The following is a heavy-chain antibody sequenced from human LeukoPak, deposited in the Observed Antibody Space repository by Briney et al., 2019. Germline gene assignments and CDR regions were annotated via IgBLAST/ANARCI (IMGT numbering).Heavy chain of an antibody. V-gene: IGHV3-48*03. CDR1: GITFCSYE. Sequence: QRGGSLRLSXAASGITFCSYEMNWVRQAPGKGLEWVSYISSSGSTIYYADSVKGRITISSDNDKNSLYLQMNSLRAEDTAVYYCARVSSDRTYSSGWYMRGYFDYWGQGTLVTVSS. D-gene: IGHD6-19*01. J-gene: IGHJ4*02. CDR3: ARVSSDRTYSSGWYMRGYFDY. CDR2: ISSSGSTI.